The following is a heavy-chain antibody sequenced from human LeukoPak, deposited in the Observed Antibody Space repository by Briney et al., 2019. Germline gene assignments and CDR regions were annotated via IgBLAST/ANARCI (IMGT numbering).Heavy chain of an antibody. D-gene: IGHD3-22*01. CDR2: IYWNDDK. J-gene: IGHJ4*02. CDR1: GFSLSTSEVG. Sequence: ESGPTLVNPTQTLTLTCTFSGFSLSTSEVGVGWIRQPPGKALEWLALIYWNDDKRYSPSLKSRLTITKDTSKNQVVLTMTNMDPVDTATYYCAHRRGYYDSSGYDYFDYWGQGTLVTVSS. CDR3: AHRRGYYDSSGYDYFDY. V-gene: IGHV2-5*01.